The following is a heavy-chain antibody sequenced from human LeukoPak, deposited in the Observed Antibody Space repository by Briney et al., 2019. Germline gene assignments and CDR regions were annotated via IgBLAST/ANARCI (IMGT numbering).Heavy chain of an antibody. V-gene: IGHV3-23*01. CDR2: ISGSGDSS. CDR3: AKEVGSGYDFFDY. D-gene: IGHD5-12*01. CDR1: GVTFSSYA. J-gene: IGHJ4*02. Sequence: GGSLRLSCAASGVTFSSYAMTWVRQAPGKGLEWVSDISGSGDSSYYADSVKGRFTISRDNSKNTLYLQMNSLRANDTAVYYCAKEVGSGYDFFDYWGQGTLVTVSS.